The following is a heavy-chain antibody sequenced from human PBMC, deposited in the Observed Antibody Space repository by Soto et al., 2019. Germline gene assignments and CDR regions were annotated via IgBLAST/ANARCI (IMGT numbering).Heavy chain of an antibody. CDR2: ISYDGSNK. J-gene: IGHJ6*02. CDR3: AKDSGWSDPYYYYGMDV. Sequence: GGSLRLSCAASGFTFSSYGMHWVRQAPGKGLEWVAVISYDGSNKYYADSVKGRFTISRDNSKNTLYLQMNSLRAEDTAVYYCAKDSGWSDPYYYYGMDVWGQGTTVTVSS. D-gene: IGHD6-19*01. CDR1: GFTFSSYG. V-gene: IGHV3-30*18.